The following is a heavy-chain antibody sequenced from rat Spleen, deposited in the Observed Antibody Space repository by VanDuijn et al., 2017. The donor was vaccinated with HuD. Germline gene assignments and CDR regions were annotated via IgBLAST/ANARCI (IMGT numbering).Heavy chain of an antibody. V-gene: IGHV5-31*01. CDR2: ITNTGGST. J-gene: IGHJ2*01. D-gene: IGHD1-1*01. CDR1: GFTFNNYW. CDR3: HYSAPRYFDY. Sequence: EVKLVESGGGLVQPGRSLKVSCAASGFTFNNYWMTWIRQAPGKGLEWVASITNTGGSTYYPDSVKGRFTISRDNAKSTLYLQMNSLRSEDTATYYCHYSAPRYFDYWGQGVMVTVSS.